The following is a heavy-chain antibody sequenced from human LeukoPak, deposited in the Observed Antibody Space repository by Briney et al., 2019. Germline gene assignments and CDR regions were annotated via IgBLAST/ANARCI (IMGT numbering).Heavy chain of an antibody. D-gene: IGHD3-10*02. CDR2: ISSSGSTI. V-gene: IGHV3-48*04. CDR1: GFIFSTYN. CDR3: AELGITMIGGV. J-gene: IGHJ6*04. Sequence: GGSLRLSCSASGFIFSTYNMNWVRQAPGKGLEWVSYISSSGSTIYYADSVKGRFTISRDNAKNSLYLQMNSLRAEDTAVYYCAELGITMIGGVWGKGTTVTISS.